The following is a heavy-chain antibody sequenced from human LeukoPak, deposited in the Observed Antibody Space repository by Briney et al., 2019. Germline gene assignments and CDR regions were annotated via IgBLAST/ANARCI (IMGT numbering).Heavy chain of an antibody. CDR3: ANADDILTGYDY. D-gene: IGHD3-9*01. Sequence: PGGSLRLSCAASGLTFDDYAMHWVRHAPGKGLEWVSLISGDGGSTYYADSVKGRFTISRDNSKNSLYLQMNSLRTEDTALYYCANADDILTGYDYWGQGTLVTVSS. J-gene: IGHJ4*02. CDR2: ISGDGGST. CDR1: GLTFDDYA. V-gene: IGHV3-43*02.